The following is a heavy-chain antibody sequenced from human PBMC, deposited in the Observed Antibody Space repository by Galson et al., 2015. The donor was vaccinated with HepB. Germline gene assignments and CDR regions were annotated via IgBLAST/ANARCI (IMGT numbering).Heavy chain of an antibody. CDR1: GGPFTDYS. CDR2: IIPIFGTA. V-gene: IGHV1-69*01. D-gene: IGHD2-2*02. CDR3: TGVDCSSTSCYNVADIFDF. Sequence: QSGAEVKKPGESLRISCKASGGPFTDYSISWVRQAPGQGLEWMGGIIPIFGTANYAQKFQGRVTITADESTSTAYMELSSLRSEDTAVYYCTGVDCSSTSCYNVADIFDFWGQGTLVTVSS. J-gene: IGHJ4*02.